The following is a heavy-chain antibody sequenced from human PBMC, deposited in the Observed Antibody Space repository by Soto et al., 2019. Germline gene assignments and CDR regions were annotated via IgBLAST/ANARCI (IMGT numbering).Heavy chain of an antibody. V-gene: IGHV4-30-4*02. CDR2: IYYSGST. CDR1: GGSISSGDYY. CDR3: ARLNGYSYGYYFDY. J-gene: IGHJ4*02. Sequence: PSDTLSLTCTVSGGSISSGDYYWSWIRQPPGKGLEWIGYIYYSGSTYYNPSLKSRVTISVDTSKNQFSLKLSSVTAADTAVYYCARLNGYSYGYYFDYWGQGTLVTVSS. D-gene: IGHD5-18*01.